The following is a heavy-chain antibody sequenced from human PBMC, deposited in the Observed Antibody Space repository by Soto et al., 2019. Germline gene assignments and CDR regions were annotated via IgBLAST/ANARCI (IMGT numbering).Heavy chain of an antibody. V-gene: IGHV1-18*01. J-gene: IGHJ1*01. Sequence: QVQLVQSGAEVKGPGASVKVSCKASGYTFTGYAFSWVRQAPGQGLEWMGWGSAYSGHTIYSQKFQGRVTLTTDAYTSTTSMEVRSLGSDDTAVYYCARCSKDYGDAGLYLKYWGQGTLVTVSS. D-gene: IGHD4-17*01. CDR2: GSAYSGHT. CDR1: GYTFTGYA. CDR3: ARCSKDYGDAGLYLKY.